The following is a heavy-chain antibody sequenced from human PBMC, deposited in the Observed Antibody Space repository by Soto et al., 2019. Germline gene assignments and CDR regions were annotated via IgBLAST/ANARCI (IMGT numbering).Heavy chain of an antibody. CDR1: GYTFTGYY. CDR2: INPNSGGT. Sequence: ASVKVSCKASGYTFTGYYMHWVRQDTGQGLEWMGWINPNSGGTNYAQKFQGWVTMTRDTSISTAYMELSRMRSEDTAVYYCARDLITGTGNYGMDVWGQGTTVTVSS. V-gene: IGHV1-2*04. CDR3: ARDLITGTGNYGMDV. J-gene: IGHJ6*02. D-gene: IGHD3-10*01.